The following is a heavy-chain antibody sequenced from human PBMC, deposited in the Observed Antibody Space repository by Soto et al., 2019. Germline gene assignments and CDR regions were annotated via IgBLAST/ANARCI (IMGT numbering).Heavy chain of an antibody. J-gene: IGHJ4*02. Sequence: PSETLSLTCSVSGASISSRDYYWGWIRQTPGKGLEWIGNIDYNGVTYYNPSLKSRVTVSKDASKNQFSLKVASVTAADTAIYYCARGRSSRELYPTYFDYWGQGTLVTVSS. CDR1: GASISSRDYY. D-gene: IGHD3-10*01. V-gene: IGHV4-39*01. CDR3: ARGRSSRELYPTYFDY. CDR2: IDYNGVT.